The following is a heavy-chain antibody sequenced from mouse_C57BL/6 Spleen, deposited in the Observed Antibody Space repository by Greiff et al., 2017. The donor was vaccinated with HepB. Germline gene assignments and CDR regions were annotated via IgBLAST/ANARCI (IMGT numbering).Heavy chain of an antibody. CDR1: GYSITSGYY. D-gene: IGHD1-1*01. CDR3: ARDADYGRTWFAY. J-gene: IGHJ3*01. CDR2: ISYDGSN. V-gene: IGHV3-6*01. Sequence: EVQLVESGPGLVKPSQSLSLTCSVTGYSITSGYYWNWIRQFPGNKLEWMGYISYDGSNNYNPSLKNRISITRDTSKNQFFLKLNSVTTEDTATYYCARDADYGRTWFAYWGQGTLVTVSA.